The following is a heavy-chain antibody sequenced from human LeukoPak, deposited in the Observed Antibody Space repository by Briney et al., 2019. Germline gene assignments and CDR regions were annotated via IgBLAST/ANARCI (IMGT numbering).Heavy chain of an antibody. CDR3: ARDRYYGSGTYDY. D-gene: IGHD3-10*01. CDR1: GFTFSSYE. CDR2: ISSSGSTI. V-gene: IGHV3-48*03. J-gene: IGHJ4*02. Sequence: GGSLRLSCAASGFTFSSYEMNWVRQALGKGLEWVSYISSSGSTIYYADSVKGRFTTSRDNAKNSLYLQMNSLRAEDTAVYYCARDRYYGSGTYDYWGQGTLVTVSS.